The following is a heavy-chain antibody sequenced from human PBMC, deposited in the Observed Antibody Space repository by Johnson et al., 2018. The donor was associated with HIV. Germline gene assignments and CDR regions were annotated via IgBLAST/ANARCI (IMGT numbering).Heavy chain of an antibody. CDR2: ISFDGSNR. CDR1: GFTFTSYP. V-gene: IGHV3-30*04. J-gene: IGHJ3*02. CDR3: ARGGGCGGDCYSGYDAFDI. D-gene: IGHD2-21*01. Sequence: QVQLVESGGGVVQPGRSLRLSCAASGFTFTSYPMHWVRQAPGKGLEWVAVISFDGSNRNYADSVKGRFTISRDNSKNMLYLQMNSLREEETAVFYCARGGGCGGDCYSGYDAFDIWGQGTMVTVS.